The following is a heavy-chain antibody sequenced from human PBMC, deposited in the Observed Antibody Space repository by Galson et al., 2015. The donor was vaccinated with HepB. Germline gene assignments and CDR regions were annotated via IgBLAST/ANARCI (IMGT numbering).Heavy chain of an antibody. Sequence: SLRLSCAASGFTFSSYAMHWVRQAPGKGLEWVAVISYDGSNKYYADSVKGRFTISRDNSKNTLYLQMNSLRAEDTAVYYCARGQDSGHNWFDPWGQGTLVTVSS. J-gene: IGHJ5*02. CDR1: GFTFSSYA. V-gene: IGHV3-30-3*01. CDR2: ISYDGSNK. CDR3: ARGQDSGHNWFDP. D-gene: IGHD3-10*01.